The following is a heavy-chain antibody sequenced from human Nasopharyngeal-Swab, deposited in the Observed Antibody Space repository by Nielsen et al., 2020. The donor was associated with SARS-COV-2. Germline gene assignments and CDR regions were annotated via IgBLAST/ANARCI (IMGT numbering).Heavy chain of an antibody. CDR1: GGSISSGGYS. D-gene: IGHD3-3*01. CDR3: ASVEATDGPIYYFDY. J-gene: IGHJ4*02. CDR2: IYHSGST. Sequence: SETLSLTCAVSGGSISSGGYSWSWIRQPPGKGLEWIGYIYHSGSTYYNPSLKSRVTISVDTSKNQFSLKLSSVTAADTAVYYCASVEATDGPIYYFDYWGQGTLVTVSS. V-gene: IGHV4-30-2*01.